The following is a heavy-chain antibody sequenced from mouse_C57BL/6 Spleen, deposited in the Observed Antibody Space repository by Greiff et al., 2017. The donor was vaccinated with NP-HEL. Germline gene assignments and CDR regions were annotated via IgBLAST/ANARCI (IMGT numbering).Heavy chain of an antibody. D-gene: IGHD1-1*01. Sequence: DVQLVESGGGLVQPGGSMKLSCVASGFTFSNYWMNWVRQSPEKGLEWVAQIRLKSDNYATHYAESVKGRFTISRDDSKSSVYLQINNLRAEDTGIYYCTKHYYGSSYFDYWGQGTTLTVSS. CDR3: TKHYYGSSYFDY. V-gene: IGHV6-3*01. CDR2: IRLKSDNYAT. CDR1: GFTFSNYW. J-gene: IGHJ2*01.